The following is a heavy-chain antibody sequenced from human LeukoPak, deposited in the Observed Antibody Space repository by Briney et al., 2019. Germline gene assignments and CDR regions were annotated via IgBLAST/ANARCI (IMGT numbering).Heavy chain of an antibody. J-gene: IGHJ4*02. CDR2: ISGSGGST. V-gene: IGHV3-23*01. D-gene: IGHD3-22*01. Sequence: PGGSLRLSYADSGFTFSSYAMSWVRQAPGKGLEWVSAISGSGGSTYYADSVKGRFTISRDNSKNTLYLQMNSLRAEDTAVYYCAKSTDYYDSSGSSLVFYFDYWGQGTLVTVSS. CDR3: AKSTDYYDSSGSSLVFYFDY. CDR1: GFTFSSYA.